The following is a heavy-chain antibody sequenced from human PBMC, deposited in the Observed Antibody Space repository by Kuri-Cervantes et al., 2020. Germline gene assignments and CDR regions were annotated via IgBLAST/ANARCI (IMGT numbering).Heavy chain of an antibody. Sequence: GGSLRLSCAASGFTFDDYAMHWVRQAPGKGLGWVSGISWNSGNLGYADSVKGRFTISRDNAKNSLSLQMNCLRAEDTALYYCAKGGFGERSFDYWGQGTLVTVSS. CDR1: GFTFDDYA. D-gene: IGHD3-10*01. CDR2: ISWNSGNL. J-gene: IGHJ4*02. CDR3: AKGGFGERSFDY. V-gene: IGHV3-9*01.